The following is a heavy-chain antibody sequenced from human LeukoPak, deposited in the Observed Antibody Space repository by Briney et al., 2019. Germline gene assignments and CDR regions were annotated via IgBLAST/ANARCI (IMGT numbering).Heavy chain of an antibody. D-gene: IGHD6-13*01. CDR3: ARSGYSSSFDY. CDR2: ISYDGSNK. Sequence: GGSLRLSCAASGFTFSSYAMHWVRQAPGKGLEGGAVISYDGSNKYYADSVKGRFTISRDNSKNTLYLRMNSLRAEDTAVYYCARSGYSSSFDYWGQGTLVTVSS. V-gene: IGHV3-30*04. J-gene: IGHJ4*02. CDR1: GFTFSSYA.